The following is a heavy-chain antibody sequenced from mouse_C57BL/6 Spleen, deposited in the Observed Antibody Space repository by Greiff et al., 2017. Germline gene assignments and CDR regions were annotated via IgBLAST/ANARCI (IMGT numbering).Heavy chain of an antibody. CDR3: ARYSSDNCDFDY. Sequence: VQLQQSGPELVKPGASVKISCKASGYSFTGYYMNWVKQSPEKSLEWIGEINPSTGGTTYNQKFKAKATLTVDKSSSTAYMQLKSLTSKDSAVYFCARYSSDNCDFDYWGQGTTLTVSS. CDR2: INPSTGGT. CDR1: GYSFTGYY. V-gene: IGHV1-42*01. J-gene: IGHJ2*01.